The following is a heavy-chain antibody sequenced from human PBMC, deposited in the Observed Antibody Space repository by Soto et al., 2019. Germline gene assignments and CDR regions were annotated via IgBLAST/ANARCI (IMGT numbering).Heavy chain of an antibody. CDR3: AKGRPAVGSDWFDS. CDR2: IDSDGTDT. J-gene: IGHJ5*01. V-gene: IGHV3-23*05. CDR1: GFTFYTYA. Sequence: PGGSLRLSCEASGFTFYTYAMIWVRQAPGKGLEWVTAIDSDGTDTYYADFVKGRFTVSRDNSKNTLYLQMRSLTAEDTALYYCAKGRPAVGSDWFDSWGPGTLVTVSS. D-gene: IGHD1-26*01.